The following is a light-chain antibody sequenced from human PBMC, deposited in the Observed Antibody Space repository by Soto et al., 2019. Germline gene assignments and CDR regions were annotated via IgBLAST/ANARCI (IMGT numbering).Light chain of an antibody. J-gene: IGKJ1*01. Sequence: DIPMTQSPSTLSASVGDRVTITCRASQSISSWLAWYQQKPGKAPKLLIYEASNLESGVPSRFSGSGSGTEFTLTISSLQPDEFATYYCQQSNNYPWTFAQGTKVEIK. V-gene: IGKV1-5*03. CDR3: QQSNNYPWT. CDR1: QSISSW. CDR2: EAS.